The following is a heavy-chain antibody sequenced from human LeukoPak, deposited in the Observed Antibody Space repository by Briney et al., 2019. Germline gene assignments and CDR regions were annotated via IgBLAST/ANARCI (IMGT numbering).Heavy chain of an antibody. V-gene: IGHV4-59*12. D-gene: IGHD3-16*01. CDR2: IYYSGST. J-gene: IGHJ4*02. CDR1: GGSISSYY. CDR3: ARVLFHFTHYVWGPPDH. Sequence: SETLSLTCTVSGGSISSYYWSWIRQPPGKGLEWIGYIYYSGSTNYKSSLKSRVTISVDTSKNQFSLKLSSVTAADTAVYYCARVLFHFTHYVWGPPDHWGQGTLVTVSS.